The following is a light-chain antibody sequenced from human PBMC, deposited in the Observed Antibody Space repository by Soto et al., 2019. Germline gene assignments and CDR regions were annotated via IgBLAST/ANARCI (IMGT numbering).Light chain of an antibody. CDR1: QTISSN. CDR2: AAS. Sequence: DIQMTQSPSSLSASVGDRVTITCRASQTISSNLNWYQQKSGKAPKLLIYAASSLQSGVPSRFSGRGSGTDFTLTISSLQPEDFATNYCQQGYSALQAFGQATKLEI. V-gene: IGKV1-39*01. J-gene: IGKJ2*01. CDR3: QQGYSALQA.